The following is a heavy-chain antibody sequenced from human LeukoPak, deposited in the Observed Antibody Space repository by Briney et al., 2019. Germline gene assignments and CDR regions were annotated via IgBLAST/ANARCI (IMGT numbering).Heavy chain of an antibody. J-gene: IGHJ5*02. V-gene: IGHV1-69*05. D-gene: IGHD3-10*01. CDR1: GGTFSSYA. CDR2: IIPIFGTA. Sequence: EASVKVSCKASGGTFSSYAISWARQAPGQGLEWMGRIIPIFGTANYAQKFQGRVTITTDESTSTAYMELSSLRSEDTAVYYCARGDYYGSGSYYENWFDPWGQGTLVTVSS. CDR3: ARGDYYGSGSYYENWFDP.